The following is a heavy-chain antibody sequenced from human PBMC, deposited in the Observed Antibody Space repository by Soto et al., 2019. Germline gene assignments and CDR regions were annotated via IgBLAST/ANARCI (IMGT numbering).Heavy chain of an antibody. Sequence: SETLSLTCTVSGGSISSYYWSWIRQPPGKGLEWIGYIYYSGSTNYNPSLKSRVTISVDTSKNQFSLKLSSVTAADTAVYYCAATRAGAAAFDYWGQGTLVTVS. CDR2: IYYSGST. CDR1: GGSISSYY. J-gene: IGHJ4*02. V-gene: IGHV4-59*08. CDR3: AATRAGAAAFDY. D-gene: IGHD6-13*01.